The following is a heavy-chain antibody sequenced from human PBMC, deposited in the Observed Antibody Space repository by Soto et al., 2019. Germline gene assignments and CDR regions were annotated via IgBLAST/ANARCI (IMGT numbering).Heavy chain of an antibody. CDR2: INSDGSST. Sequence: PGGSLRLSCAASGFTFSSYWMHWVRQAPGKGLVWVSRINSDGSSTSYADSVKGRFTISRDNAKNTLYLQMNSLRAEDTAVYYCARGYSGYQGYYYGMDVWGQGTTVTVSS. CDR1: GFTFSSYW. CDR3: ARGYSGYQGYYYGMDV. J-gene: IGHJ6*02. V-gene: IGHV3-74*01. D-gene: IGHD5-12*01.